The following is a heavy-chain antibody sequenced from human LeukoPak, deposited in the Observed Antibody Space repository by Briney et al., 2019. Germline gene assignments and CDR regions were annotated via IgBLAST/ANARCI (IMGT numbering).Heavy chain of an antibody. Sequence: GGSLRLSCAASGFHFSSYAMNWVRQAPGKGPEWVSSISSSTYIYYADSVKGRFTISRDNAKNSLYLQMNSLRAEDTAVYYCARVIYYHYYYMDVWGKETTVTVSS. CDR3: ARVIYYHYYYMDV. J-gene: IGHJ6*03. CDR2: ISSSTYI. V-gene: IGHV3-21*01. CDR1: GFHFSSYA.